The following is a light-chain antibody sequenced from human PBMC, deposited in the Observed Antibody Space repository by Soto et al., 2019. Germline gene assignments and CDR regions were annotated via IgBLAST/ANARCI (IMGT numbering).Light chain of an antibody. Sequence: EIVLTQSPGTLYLSPGERATLSCRASQSVSSSYLAWYQQKPGQAPRLLIYGASSRATGIPDRFSGSGSGTDFTLTISRLEPEEFAVYYCQQYGSSQWTFGQGTKVEIK. CDR3: QQYGSSQWT. CDR1: QSVSSSY. CDR2: GAS. J-gene: IGKJ1*01. V-gene: IGKV3-20*01.